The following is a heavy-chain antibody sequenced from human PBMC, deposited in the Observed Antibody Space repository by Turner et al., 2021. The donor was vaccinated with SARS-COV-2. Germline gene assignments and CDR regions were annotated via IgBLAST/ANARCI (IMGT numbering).Heavy chain of an antibody. CDR3: ARDDLGVWPPIKDY. CDR2: SSSSTI. CDR1: GFTFSRY. D-gene: IGHD3-16*01. Sequence: EVQLVESGGGLVQPGGSLRLSCAASGFTFSRYSSSSSTIYYADSVKGRFTISSDNAKNSLYLQMNSLRAEDTAVYYCARDDLGVWPPIKDYWGQGTLVTVSS. V-gene: IGHV3-48*01. J-gene: IGHJ4*02.